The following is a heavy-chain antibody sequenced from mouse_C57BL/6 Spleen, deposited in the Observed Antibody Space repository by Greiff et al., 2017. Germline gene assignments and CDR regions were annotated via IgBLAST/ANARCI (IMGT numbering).Heavy chain of an antibody. Sequence: QVQLQQPGAELVLPGASVKLSCKASGYPFTSSWMHWVKQRPGQGLEWIGEIDPSDSYTNYNQKFKGTSTLTVDKSSSSAYMTLSSLTSEDSAVYYCARWGGNDGGMDYWGQGTSVTVSS. J-gene: IGHJ4*01. V-gene: IGHV1-69*01. D-gene: IGHD2-2*01. CDR1: GYPFTSSW. CDR2: IDPSDSYT. CDR3: ARWGGNDGGMDY.